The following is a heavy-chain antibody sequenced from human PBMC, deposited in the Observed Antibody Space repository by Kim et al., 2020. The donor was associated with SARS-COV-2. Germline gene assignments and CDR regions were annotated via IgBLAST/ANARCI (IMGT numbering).Heavy chain of an antibody. V-gene: IGHV5-51*01. CDR1: GYSFSTHW. J-gene: IGHJ4*02. CDR3: ARHRRNTDLTDFDF. Sequence: GESLKISCKASGYSFSTHWIAWVRQKPGKGLEWMGIFFPGDSDARYSPSFQGHVTLSADKAMTTAYLQRSSLKTSDPAVYFCARHRRNTDLTDFDFWGQG. CDR2: FFPGDSDA.